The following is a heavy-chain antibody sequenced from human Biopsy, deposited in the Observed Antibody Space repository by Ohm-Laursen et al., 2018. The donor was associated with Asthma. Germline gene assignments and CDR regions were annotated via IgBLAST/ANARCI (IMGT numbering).Heavy chain of an antibody. CDR2: ISWNSGSI. D-gene: IGHD1-26*01. CDR3: AKGEWELLEANFNY. V-gene: IGHV3-9*01. J-gene: IGHJ4*02. Sequence: SLRLSCTASGFTFDDYAMHWVRQAPGKGLEWVSGISWNSGSIGYADSVKGRFTISRDNAKNSLYLQMNSLRAEDTALYYCAKGEWELLEANFNYWGQGTLVTVSS. CDR1: GFTFDDYA.